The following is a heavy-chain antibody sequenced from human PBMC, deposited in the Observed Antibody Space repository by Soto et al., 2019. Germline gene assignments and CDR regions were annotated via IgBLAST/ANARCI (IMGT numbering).Heavy chain of an antibody. CDR3: ARGVRRYGDYVDLIDY. D-gene: IGHD4-17*01. CDR1: GGSFSGYY. Sequence: SETLSLTCAVYGGSFSGYYWSWIRQPPGKGLEWIGEINHSGSTNYNPSLKSRVTISVDTSKNQFSLKLSSVTAADMAVYYCARGVRRYGDYVDLIDYWGQGTLVTVSS. V-gene: IGHV4-34*01. J-gene: IGHJ4*02. CDR2: INHSGST.